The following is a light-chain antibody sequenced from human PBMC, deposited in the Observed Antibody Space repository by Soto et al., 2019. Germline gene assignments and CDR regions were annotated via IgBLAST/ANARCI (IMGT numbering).Light chain of an antibody. CDR1: QSVSSSY. J-gene: IGKJ1*01. V-gene: IGKV3-15*01. CDR2: GAS. CDR3: QQYNDWPRT. Sequence: EIVLTQSPGTLSLSPGERATLSCRASQSVSSSYLAWYQQTPGQAPRLLIYGASTTAPGIPARFSGSGSGTQFTRTISSLQPEDSAVYHCQQYNDWPRTFGQGTKVDIK.